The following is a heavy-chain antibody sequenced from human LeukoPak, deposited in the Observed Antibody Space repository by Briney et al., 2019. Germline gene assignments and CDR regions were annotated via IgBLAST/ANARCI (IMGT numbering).Heavy chain of an antibody. D-gene: IGHD3-10*01. CDR1: GGSISSSSYY. V-gene: IGHV4-39*07. CDR2: IYYSGST. J-gene: IGHJ3*02. Sequence: SETLSLTCTVSGGSISSSSYYWGWIRQPPGKGLEWIGSIYYSGSTYYNPSLKSRVTISVDTSKNQFSLKLSSVTAADTAVYYCARGAMVRGVIRTDAFDIWGQGTMVTVSS. CDR3: ARGAMVRGVIRTDAFDI.